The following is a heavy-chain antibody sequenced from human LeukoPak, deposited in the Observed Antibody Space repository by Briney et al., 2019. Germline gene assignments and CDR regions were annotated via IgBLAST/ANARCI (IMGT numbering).Heavy chain of an antibody. J-gene: IGHJ4*02. D-gene: IGHD3-22*01. V-gene: IGHV3-30-3*01. CDR2: ISYDGSNK. Sequence: SGRSLRLSCAASGFTFSSYAMHWVRQAPGKGLEWVAVISYDGSNKYYADSVKGRFTISRDNSKNTLYLQMNSLRAEDTAVYYCAIGDSFDYWGQGTLVTVSS. CDR3: AIGDSFDY. CDR1: GFTFSSYA.